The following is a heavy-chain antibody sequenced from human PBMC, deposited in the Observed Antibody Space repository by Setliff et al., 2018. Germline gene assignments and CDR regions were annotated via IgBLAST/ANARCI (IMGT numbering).Heavy chain of an antibody. V-gene: IGHV4-31*03. CDR2: IYYSGST. CDR3: ARAYTPWSGSPRRYFDY. Sequence: SETLSLTCTVSGGSISSGGYYWSWIRQHQGKGLEWIGYIYYSGSTYYNPSLRSRVTISVDTSKNQFSLKLSSVTAADTAVYFCARAYTPWSGSPRRYFDYWGQGALVTVSS. CDR1: GGSISSGGYY. J-gene: IGHJ4*02. D-gene: IGHD3-3*01.